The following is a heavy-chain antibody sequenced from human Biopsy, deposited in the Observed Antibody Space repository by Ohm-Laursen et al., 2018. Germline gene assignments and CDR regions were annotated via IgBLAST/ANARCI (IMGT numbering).Heavy chain of an antibody. V-gene: IGHV4-38-2*02. CDR1: GFSISSGYY. CDR2: VYDSGKS. Sequence: GTLSLTCAVSGFSISSGYYWGRIRQPPGKGLEWIGSVYDSGKSYYNPSLKSRVTISVDVSKNQFSLKLSSVTAADTAVYYCARDRFDLLTPNWFDPWGQGTLVTVSS. D-gene: IGHD3-9*01. CDR3: ARDRFDLLTPNWFDP. J-gene: IGHJ5*02.